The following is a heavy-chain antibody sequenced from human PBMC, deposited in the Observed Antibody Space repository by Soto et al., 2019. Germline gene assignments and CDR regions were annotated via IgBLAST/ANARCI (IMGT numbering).Heavy chain of an antibody. CDR3: ARAPKVSGSSQTRPDF. Sequence: SETLSLTCSIYSGSFSGYYWSWIRQPPGKGLEWIGEISQSGNTNYSPSLKGRVSISIDTSMKQFSLNLASVFAADTAVYYCARAPKVSGSSQTRPDFWGQGTLVTVSS. CDR2: ISQSGNT. D-gene: IGHD6-6*01. J-gene: IGHJ4*02. V-gene: IGHV4-34*01. CDR1: SGSFSGYY.